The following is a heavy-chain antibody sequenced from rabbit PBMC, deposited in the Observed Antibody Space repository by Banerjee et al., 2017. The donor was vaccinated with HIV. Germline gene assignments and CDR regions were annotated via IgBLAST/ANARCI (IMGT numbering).Heavy chain of an antibody. V-gene: IGHV1S45*01. J-gene: IGHJ3*01. CDR1: GFSFSSSYY. D-gene: IGHD4-1*01. CDR2: IGAGSSGTT. Sequence: EQLKETGGGLVQPGGSLTLSCKASGFSFSSSYYMGWVRQAPGKGLEWIACIGAGSSGTTYYATWAKGRFTISKTSSTTVTLQMTSLTAADTATYFCARDLAGVIGWNFALWGQGTLVTVS. CDR3: ARDLAGVIGWNFAL.